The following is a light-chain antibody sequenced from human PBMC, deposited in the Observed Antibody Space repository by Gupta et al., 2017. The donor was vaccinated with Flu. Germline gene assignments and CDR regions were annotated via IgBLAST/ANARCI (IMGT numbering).Light chain of an antibody. J-gene: IGKJ1*01. CDR1: QSIGRNNY. Sequence: DIVLTQSPCTLSLSPGERATLSCRASQSIGRNNYLSWFQQKPGQAPKLVIYGVSNRATGIPDRFSGSGSGTDFSLTISRLEPEDFAVYFCEQYAESPRAFGQGTKVEIK. CDR2: GVS. CDR3: EQYAESPRA. V-gene: IGKV3-20*01.